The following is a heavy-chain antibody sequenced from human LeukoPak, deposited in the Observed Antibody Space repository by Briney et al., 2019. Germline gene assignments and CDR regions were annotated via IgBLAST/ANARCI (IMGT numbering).Heavy chain of an antibody. CDR2: IYYSGTT. V-gene: IGHV4-39*01. D-gene: IGHD4-23*01. Sequence: PSETLSLTCTVSGGSIPISTYYWGWVRQPPGKGLEWIGSIYYSGTTKYNPSLKSRVTISVDTSKNQFSLKLSSVTAADTAVYYCARQYPVITGHIDYWGQGTLVTVSS. CDR1: GGSIPISTYY. CDR3: ARQYPVITGHIDY. J-gene: IGHJ4*02.